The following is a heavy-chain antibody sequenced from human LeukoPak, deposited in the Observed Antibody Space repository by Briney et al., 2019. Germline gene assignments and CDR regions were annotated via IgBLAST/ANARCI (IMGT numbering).Heavy chain of an antibody. D-gene: IGHD3-22*01. CDR2: ISAYNGNT. CDR1: GGTFSSYA. J-gene: IGHJ4*02. V-gene: IGHV1-18*01. Sequence: ASVNVSCKASGGTFSSYAISWVRQAPGQGLEWMGWISAYNGNTNYAQKLQGRVTMTTDASTSTAYMELRSLRSDDTAVYYCARDQDDSSGYPPYYWGQGTLVTVSS. CDR3: ARDQDDSSGYPPYY.